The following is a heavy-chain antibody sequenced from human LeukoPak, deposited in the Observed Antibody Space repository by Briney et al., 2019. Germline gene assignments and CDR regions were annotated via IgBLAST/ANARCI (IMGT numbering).Heavy chain of an antibody. CDR2: IYYSGST. Sequence: PSDTLSLTCTVSGGSISSYYWSWIRQPPGKGLEWFGYIYYSGSTNYNPSLKRRVTISVDTSKNDFSLKLSSVTAADTAVYYCARTLESYPAEYFQHWGQGTLVTVSS. J-gene: IGHJ1*01. D-gene: IGHD1-26*01. CDR3: ARTLESYPAEYFQH. CDR1: GGSISSYY. V-gene: IGHV4-59*01.